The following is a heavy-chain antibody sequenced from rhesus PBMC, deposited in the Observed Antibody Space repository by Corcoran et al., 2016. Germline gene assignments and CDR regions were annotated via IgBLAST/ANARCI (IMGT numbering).Heavy chain of an antibody. CDR3: ARGSSGSWNVLDY. V-gene: IGHV4-76*01. CDR2: IYGSSGST. CDR1: GYSISSGYD. D-gene: IGHD6-25*01. J-gene: IGHJ4*01. Sequence: QVQLQESGPGVVKPSETLSLTCAVSGYSISSGYDWCWIRQPPGKGLEWIGYIYGSSGSTNYNPSLKTRVTISKDTSNIQFSLKLSSVTAADTAVYYCARGSSGSWNVLDYWGQGVLVTVSS.